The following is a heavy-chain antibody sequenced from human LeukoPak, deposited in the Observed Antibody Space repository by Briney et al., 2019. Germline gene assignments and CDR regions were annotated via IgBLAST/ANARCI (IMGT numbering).Heavy chain of an antibody. Sequence: GGSLRLSCVASGFTFKNYAMSWVRQAPGKGLERVLAIDSSGAYTYYADSVRGRFIISRDNSKNSMYLQMNSLRAEDTAVYYCARSGGWDGMDVWGQGTAVTVSS. CDR2: IDSSGAYT. J-gene: IGHJ6*02. CDR1: GFTFKNYA. D-gene: IGHD1-1*01. CDR3: ARSGGWDGMDV. V-gene: IGHV3-23*01.